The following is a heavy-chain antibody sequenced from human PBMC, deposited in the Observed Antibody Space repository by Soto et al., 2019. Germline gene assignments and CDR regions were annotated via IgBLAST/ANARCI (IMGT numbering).Heavy chain of an antibody. V-gene: IGHV3-30-3*01. Sequence: QVQLVESGGGVVQPGRSLRLYCAASGFTFSSYAMHWVRQAPGKGLEWVAVISYDGSNKYYADSVKGRFTISRDNSKNTLYLQMNSLRAEDTAVYYCTRGGAGTTHAFDIWGQGTMVTVSS. CDR1: GFTFSSYA. J-gene: IGHJ3*02. CDR3: TRGGAGTTHAFDI. D-gene: IGHD1-7*01. CDR2: ISYDGSNK.